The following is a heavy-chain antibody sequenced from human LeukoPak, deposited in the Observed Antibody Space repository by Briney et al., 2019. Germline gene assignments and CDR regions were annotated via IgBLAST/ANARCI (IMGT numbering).Heavy chain of an antibody. J-gene: IGHJ4*02. CDR3: ARVTAMVADY. Sequence: GASVKVSCKASGYTFTSYDINWVRQATGQGLEWMGRIIPIFGTANYAQKFQGRVTITTDESTSTAYMELSSLRSEDTAVYYCARVTAMVADYWGQGTLVTVSS. D-gene: IGHD5-18*01. V-gene: IGHV1-69*05. CDR1: GYTFTSYD. CDR2: IIPIFGTA.